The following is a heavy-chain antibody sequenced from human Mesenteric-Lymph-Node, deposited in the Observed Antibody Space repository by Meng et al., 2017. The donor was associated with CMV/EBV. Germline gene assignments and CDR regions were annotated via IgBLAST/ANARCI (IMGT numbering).Heavy chain of an antibody. D-gene: IGHD1-1*01. Sequence: GGSLRLSCAASGFSFDDYAMYWVRQAPGKGLEWVAGINWIGDIIAYADSVKDRFTISRDSAKNSLYLQMNSLRPEDTAFYYCAKDKWTGTTTAFDYWSQGTVVTVS. V-gene: IGHV3-9*01. CDR1: GFSFDDYA. CDR2: INWIGDII. CDR3: AKDKWTGTTTAFDY. J-gene: IGHJ4*02.